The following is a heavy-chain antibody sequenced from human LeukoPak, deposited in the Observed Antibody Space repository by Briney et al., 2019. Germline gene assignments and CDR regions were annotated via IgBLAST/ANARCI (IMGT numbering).Heavy chain of an antibody. Sequence: GGSLRLSCAASGFTFSTYAMSWVRQAPGKGLEWVSAISGSGRSTYYADSVKGRFTVSSDNSKNTLYLQMNSLRAEDTAVYYCAKGLQNSDYWGQGTLVTVSS. CDR1: GFTFSTYA. J-gene: IGHJ4*02. V-gene: IGHV3-23*01. CDR3: AKGLQNSDY. CDR2: ISGSGRST.